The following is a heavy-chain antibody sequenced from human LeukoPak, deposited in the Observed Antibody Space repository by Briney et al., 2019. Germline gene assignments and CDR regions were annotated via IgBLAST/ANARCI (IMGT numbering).Heavy chain of an antibody. CDR1: GFTVSSNY. D-gene: IGHD2-15*01. Sequence: GGSLRLSCAASGFTVSSNYMSWVRKAPGKGLEWVSVIYSGGSTYYADSVKGRFTISRDNSKNTLYLQMNSLRAEDTAVYYCARDREVGAARLDYWGQGTLATVSS. CDR2: IYSGGST. J-gene: IGHJ4*02. CDR3: ARDREVGAARLDY. V-gene: IGHV3-53*05.